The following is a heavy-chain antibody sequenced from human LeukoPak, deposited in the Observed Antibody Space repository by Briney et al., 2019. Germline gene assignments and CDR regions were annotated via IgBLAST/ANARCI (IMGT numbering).Heavy chain of an antibody. D-gene: IGHD2-2*01. J-gene: IGHJ6*04. CDR1: GYTFTSYY. CDR2: INPSGGST. V-gene: IGHV1-46*01. Sequence: ASVKVSCKASGYTFTSYYMHWVRQAPGQGLEWMGIINPSGGSTSYAQKFQGRVTMTRDTSTSTVYMELSSLRSEDTAVYYCAREYCSSTSCSRHYYYYGMDVWGKGTTATVSS. CDR3: AREYCSSTSCSRHYYYYGMDV.